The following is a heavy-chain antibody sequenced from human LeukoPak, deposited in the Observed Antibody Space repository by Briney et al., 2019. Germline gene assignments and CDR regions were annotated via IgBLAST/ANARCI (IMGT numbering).Heavy chain of an antibody. CDR2: IIPILGIA. CDR1: GYTFTGYY. D-gene: IGHD6-6*01. V-gene: IGHV1-69*02. Sequence: SVKVSCKASGYTFTGYYMHWVRQAPGQGLEWMGRIIPILGIANYAQKFQGRVTITADKSTSTAYMELSSLRSEDTAVYYCASGSSSPYYYYYYGMDVWGQGTTVTVSS. CDR3: ASGSSSPYYYYYYGMDV. J-gene: IGHJ6*02.